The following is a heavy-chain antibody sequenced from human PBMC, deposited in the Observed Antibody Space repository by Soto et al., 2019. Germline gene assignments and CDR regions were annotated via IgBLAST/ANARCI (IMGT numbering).Heavy chain of an antibody. D-gene: IGHD2-2*01. CDR1: GYTFTGYY. J-gene: IGHJ5*02. CDR2: INPNSGGT. V-gene: IGHV1-2*04. CDR3: ARGCSSTSCYAHNWFDP. Sequence: QVQLVQSGAEVKKPGASVKVSCKASGYTFTGYYMHWGRQAPGQGLEWMGWINPNSGGTNYAQKFQGWVTMTRDTSISTAYMELSRLRSDDTAVYYCARGCSSTSCYAHNWFDPWGQGTLVTVSS.